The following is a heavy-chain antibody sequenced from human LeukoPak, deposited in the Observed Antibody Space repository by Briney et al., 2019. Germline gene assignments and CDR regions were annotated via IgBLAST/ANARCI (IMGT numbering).Heavy chain of an antibody. CDR2: TYYRSKWYN. V-gene: IGHV6-1*01. Sequence: SQTLSLTCAISGDSVSSNSAAWNWIRQSPSRGLEWLGRTYYRSKWYNDYAVSVKSRITINPDTSKNQFSLQLNSVTPGDTAVYYCARGLREYSSSWRPFDYWGQGTLVTVSS. CDR1: GDSVSSNSAA. J-gene: IGHJ4*02. D-gene: IGHD6-13*01. CDR3: ARGLREYSSSWRPFDY.